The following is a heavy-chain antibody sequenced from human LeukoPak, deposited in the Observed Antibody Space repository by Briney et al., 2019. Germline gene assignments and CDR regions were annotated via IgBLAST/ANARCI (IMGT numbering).Heavy chain of an antibody. D-gene: IGHD5-12*01. CDR1: GSSISSDYF. CDR2: FSHSGST. J-gene: IGHJ6*03. Sequence: SETLSLTCTVSGSSISSDYFWGWIRQPPGKGLEWIGSFSHSGSTYYNPSLKSRVSISVDTSKNQFSLKLSSVTAADTAVYYCAREGRWLRNYYYYYMDVWGKGTTVTISS. CDR3: AREGRWLRNYYYYYMDV. V-gene: IGHV4-38-2*02.